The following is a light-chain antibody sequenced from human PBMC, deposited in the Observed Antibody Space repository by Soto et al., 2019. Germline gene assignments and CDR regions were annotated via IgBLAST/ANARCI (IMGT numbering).Light chain of an antibody. J-gene: IGLJ2*01. V-gene: IGLV2-8*01. Sequence: QSALTQPPSASGSPGQSVTISCTGTSSDVGGHDYVSWYQQHPGTAPKLMIYEVSKRPSGVPDRFSGSKSGNTASLTVSGLQADDEADYYRSSYVTGNNLIFGGGTKLTVL. CDR3: SSYVTGNNLI. CDR1: SSDVGGHDY. CDR2: EVS.